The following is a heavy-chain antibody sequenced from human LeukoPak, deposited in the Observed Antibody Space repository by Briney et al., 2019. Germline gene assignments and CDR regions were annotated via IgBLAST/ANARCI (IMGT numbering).Heavy chain of an antibody. V-gene: IGHV3-48*04. CDR2: IDLSGSTL. Sequence: GGSLRHSCAASGFTFSSYGMHWVRQAPGKGLEWVSYIDLSGSTLYYVDSVKGRFTISRDNAKNSLYLQMNSLRAEDTAVYYCARGPPLFDPWGQGTLVAVSS. CDR3: ARGPPLFDP. CDR1: GFTFSSYG. J-gene: IGHJ5*02.